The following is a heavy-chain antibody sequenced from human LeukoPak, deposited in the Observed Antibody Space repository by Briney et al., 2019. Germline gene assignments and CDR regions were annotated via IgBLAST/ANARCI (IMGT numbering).Heavy chain of an antibody. V-gene: IGHV1-2*04. CDR3: ARPNSRGSSGGMDV. D-gene: IGHD1-26*01. CDR1: GYTFTGYY. J-gene: IGHJ6*02. CDR2: INPNSGGT. Sequence: ASVKVSCKASGYTFTGYYMHWVRQAPGQGLEWMGWINPNSGGTNYAQKFQGWVTMTRDTSISTAYMELSRLRSDDTAVYYCARPNSRGSSGGMDVWGQGTTVTVSS.